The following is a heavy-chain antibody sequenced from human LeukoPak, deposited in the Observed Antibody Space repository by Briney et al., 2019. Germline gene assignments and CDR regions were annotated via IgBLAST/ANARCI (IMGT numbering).Heavy chain of an antibody. CDR2: INHSGST. D-gene: IGHD3-10*01. CDR3: AREYGSGSEFDP. V-gene: IGHV4-34*01. CDR1: GGSFRGYY. Sequence: SETLSLTCAVYGGSFRGYYWTWIRQPPGKGLEWIGEINHSGSTNYNPSLKSRVTISVDTSKKQFSLKLRSVTAADTAVYYCAREYGSGSEFDPWGQGTLVTVSS. J-gene: IGHJ5*02.